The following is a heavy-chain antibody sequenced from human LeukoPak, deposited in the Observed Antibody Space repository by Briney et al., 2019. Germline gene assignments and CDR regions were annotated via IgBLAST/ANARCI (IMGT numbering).Heavy chain of an antibody. Sequence: PSETLSLTCTVSGGCISGSSYYWGWIRQPPGKGLEWIGTIYYSGSTYYNPSLKSRVTISVDTSKNEFSLKLSSVTAADTAVFYCARLETTAPAVAVTGSYFFDYWGQGTLVTVSS. CDR1: GGCISGSSYY. V-gene: IGHV4-39*01. CDR3: ARLETTAPAVAVTGSYFFDY. J-gene: IGHJ4*02. CDR2: IYYSGST. D-gene: IGHD6-19*01.